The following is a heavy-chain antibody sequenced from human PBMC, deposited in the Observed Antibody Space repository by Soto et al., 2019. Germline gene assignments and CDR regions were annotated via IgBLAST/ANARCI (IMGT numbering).Heavy chain of an antibody. D-gene: IGHD4-17*01. CDR2: ISEYNGDT. V-gene: IGHV1-18*01. CDR1: GYTFGSYG. J-gene: IGHJ4*02. CDR3: ATDDGVNSQPGH. Sequence: QVQLLQSGAEVKKPGASVKVSCKASGYTFGSYGINWVRQAHGQGLEWMGWISEYNGDTHFGQRFQDRLTMTTDTSTSTAYMEPRSLRSDDTAVYYGATDDGVNSQPGHWGQGTLVTVSS.